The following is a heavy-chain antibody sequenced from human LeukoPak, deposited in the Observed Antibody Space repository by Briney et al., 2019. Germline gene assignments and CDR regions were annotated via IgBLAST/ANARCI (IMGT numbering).Heavy chain of an antibody. CDR1: GGSISSSSYY. D-gene: IGHD5/OR15-5a*01. CDR3: ATLVSTRYYFDY. V-gene: IGHV4-39*01. J-gene: IGHJ4*02. CDR2: IYHSGIT. Sequence: SETLSLTCTVSGGSISSSSYYWGWIRQPPGTGLEWIGNIYHSGITYYNHFNSSLKSRVTISIDTSKNQFSLRLTSVTAADTAVYFCATLVSTRYYFDYWGQGTLVTVSS.